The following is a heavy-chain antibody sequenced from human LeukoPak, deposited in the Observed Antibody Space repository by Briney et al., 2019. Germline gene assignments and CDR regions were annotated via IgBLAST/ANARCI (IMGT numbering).Heavy chain of an antibody. CDR2: ISYDGSNK. V-gene: IGHV3-30*04. CDR1: GFTFSSYA. J-gene: IGHJ3*02. CDR3: AREGSSSSDGTDAFDI. D-gene: IGHD6-6*01. Sequence: SGGSLRLSCAASGFTFSSYAMHWVRQAPGKGLEWVAVISYDGSNKYYADSAKGRFTISRDNSKNTLYLQMNSLRAEDTAVDYCAREGSSSSDGTDAFDIWGQGTMVTVSS.